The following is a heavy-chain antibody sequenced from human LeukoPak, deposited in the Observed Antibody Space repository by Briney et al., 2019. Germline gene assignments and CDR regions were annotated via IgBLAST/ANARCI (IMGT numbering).Heavy chain of an antibody. J-gene: IGHJ6*03. CDR2: MNPNSGNT. Sequence: GASVKVSCKASGYTLTSYDINWVRQATGQGLEWMGWMNPNSGNTGCAQKFQGRVTITRNTSISTAYMELSSLRSEDTAVYYCARAGDIYSYGYYYYYYMDVWGKGTTVTVSS. V-gene: IGHV1-8*03. CDR1: GYTLTSYD. D-gene: IGHD5-18*01. CDR3: ARAGDIYSYGYYYYYYMDV.